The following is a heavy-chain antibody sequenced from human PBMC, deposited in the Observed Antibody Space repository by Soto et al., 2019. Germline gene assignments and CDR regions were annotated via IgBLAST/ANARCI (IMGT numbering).Heavy chain of an antibody. CDR1: GFTFSNAW. J-gene: IGHJ5*02. D-gene: IGHD3-22*01. Sequence: PWGSLRLSCAASGFTFSNAWMSWVRQAPGKGLEWVGRIKSKTDGGTTDYAAPVKGRFTISRDDSKNTLYLQMNSLKTEDTAVYYCTTDLEGLLLHEWFDPWGQGTLVTVSS. CDR3: TTDLEGLLLHEWFDP. V-gene: IGHV3-15*01. CDR2: IKSKTDGGTT.